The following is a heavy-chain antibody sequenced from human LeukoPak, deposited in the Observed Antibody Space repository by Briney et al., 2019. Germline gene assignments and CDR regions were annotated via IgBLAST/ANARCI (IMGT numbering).Heavy chain of an antibody. V-gene: IGHV3-30*04. CDR1: GFTFSIYA. CDR2: ISHDGSAK. Sequence: GGSLSLSCAASGFTFSIYAIHWVRQAPGKGLEWVAVISHDGSAKYYADSVRGRFTISRDNSKNTLYLQMDSLGAEDTAVYYCARAVVGKEDLDYWGQGTLVTVSS. CDR3: ARAVVGKEDLDY. J-gene: IGHJ4*02. D-gene: IGHD6-19*01.